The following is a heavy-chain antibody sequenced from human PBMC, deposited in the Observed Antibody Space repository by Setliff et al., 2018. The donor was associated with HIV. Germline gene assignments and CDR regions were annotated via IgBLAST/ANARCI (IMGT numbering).Heavy chain of an antibody. V-gene: IGHV1-24*01. CDR3: ATVSYGSGRYRLRHCYYMDV. J-gene: IGHJ6*03. CDR1: GYTLSELS. Sequence: ASVKVSCKVSGYTLSELSVHWVRQAPGKGLQWMGGVDPEDGETIYAQELQGRVTMTEDTSADTAYMELSSLRSHDTAVYYCATVSYGSGRYRLRHCYYMDVWGKGTTVTVS. D-gene: IGHD3-10*01. CDR2: VDPEDGET.